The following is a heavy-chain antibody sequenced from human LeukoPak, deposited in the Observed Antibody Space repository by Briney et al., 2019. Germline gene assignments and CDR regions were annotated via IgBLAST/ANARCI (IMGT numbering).Heavy chain of an antibody. CDR3: TRLVSGSSWKFDY. Sequence: GGSLRLSCAASGFTFSGSAMHWVRQASGKGLEWVGRIRSKANSYATAYAASVKGRFTISRDDSKNTAYLQMNSLKTEDTAVYYCTRLVSGSSWKFDYWGQGTLVTVSP. CDR1: GFTFSGSA. J-gene: IGHJ4*02. D-gene: IGHD6-13*01. V-gene: IGHV3-73*01. CDR2: IRSKANSYAT.